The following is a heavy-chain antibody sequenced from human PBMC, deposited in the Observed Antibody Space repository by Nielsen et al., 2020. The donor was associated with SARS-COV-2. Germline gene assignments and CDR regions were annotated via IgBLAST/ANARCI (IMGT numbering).Heavy chain of an antibody. CDR1: GGSISSYY. CDR2: IYNRGNT. J-gene: IGHJ4*02. V-gene: IGHV4-59*12. D-gene: IGHD4-17*01. Sequence: SETLSLTCTVSGGSISSYYWSWIRQPPGKGLEWIGYIYNRGNTNYNPSLKSRVTISVDTSENQFSLKLNSVTAADTAVYFCARDRTSNGDYGEGDYWGQGLLVTVSS. CDR3: ARDRTSNGDYGEGDY.